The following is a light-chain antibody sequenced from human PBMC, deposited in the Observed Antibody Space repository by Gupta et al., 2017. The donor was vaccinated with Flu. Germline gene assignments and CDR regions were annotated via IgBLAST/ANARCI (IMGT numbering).Light chain of an antibody. V-gene: IGKV3-20*01. CDR3: QQYGSSPPWT. CDR1: SY. Sequence: QSPGTLSLSPGEGATLSCRASSYLAWYQQKPGQAPRLLIYGASSRATGVPDRFSGSGSGTDFTLTISRLEPGDFAVYYCQQYGSSPPWTFGQGTKVEIK. CDR2: GAS. J-gene: IGKJ1*01.